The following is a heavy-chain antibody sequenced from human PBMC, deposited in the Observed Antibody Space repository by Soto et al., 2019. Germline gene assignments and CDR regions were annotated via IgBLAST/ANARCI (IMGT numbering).Heavy chain of an antibody. Sequence: QVQLVESGGGVVQPGRSLRLSCAASGFTFSNYGMHWVRQAPGKALEWVIVISYDGNVAYYADSVKGRFTISRDNSKNTLYLQMNSLRTEDTAMYYCAKEGPITNWYFDYWGQGTLVTVSS. D-gene: IGHD1-1*01. CDR2: ISYDGNVA. CDR1: GFTFSNYG. CDR3: AKEGPITNWYFDY. V-gene: IGHV3-30*18. J-gene: IGHJ4*02.